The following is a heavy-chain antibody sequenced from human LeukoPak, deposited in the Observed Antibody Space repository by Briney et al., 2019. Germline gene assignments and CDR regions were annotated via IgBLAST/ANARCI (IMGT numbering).Heavy chain of an antibody. J-gene: IGHJ4*02. CDR1: GYTFTSYY. CDR2: INPSGGST. V-gene: IGHV1-46*03. D-gene: IGHD3-10*01. CDR3: ARAIPNYYGSGSYLDY. Sequence: ASVKVSCKASGYTFTSYYMHWVRQAPGQGLEWMGIINPSGGSTSYAQKFQGRVTMTRDTSTSTVYMELSGLRSEDTAVYYCARAIPNYYGSGSYLDYWGQGTLVTVSS.